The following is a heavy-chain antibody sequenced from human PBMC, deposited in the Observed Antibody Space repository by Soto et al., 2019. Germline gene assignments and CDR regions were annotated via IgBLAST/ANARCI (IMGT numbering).Heavy chain of an antibody. CDR2: ISYDGSNK. Sequence: HPGGSLRLSCAASGFTFSSYGMHWVRQAPGKGLEWVAVISYDGSNKYYADSVKGRFTISRDNSKNTLYLQMNSLRAEDTAVYYCAKDYVCDCSGGSCPCWVRDYYYYGMDVWGQGTTVTVSS. D-gene: IGHD2-15*01. CDR1: GFTFSSYG. J-gene: IGHJ6*02. CDR3: AKDYVCDCSGGSCPCWVRDYYYYGMDV. V-gene: IGHV3-30*18.